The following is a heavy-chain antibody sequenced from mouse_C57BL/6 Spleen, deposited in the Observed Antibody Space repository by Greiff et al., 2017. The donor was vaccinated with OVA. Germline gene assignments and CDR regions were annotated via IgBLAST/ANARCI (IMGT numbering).Heavy chain of an antibody. CDR2: IDPETGGT. CDR1: GYTFTDYE. D-gene: IGHD1-1*02. J-gene: IGHJ4*01. CDR3: TRTRLSMDY. V-gene: IGHV1-15*01. Sequence: VQLQESGAELVRPGASVTLSCKASGYTFTDYEMHWVKQTPVHGLEWIGAIDPETGGTAYNQKFKGKAILAADKSSSTAYMELRSLTSEDSAVYYCTRTRLSMDYWGQGTSVTVSS.